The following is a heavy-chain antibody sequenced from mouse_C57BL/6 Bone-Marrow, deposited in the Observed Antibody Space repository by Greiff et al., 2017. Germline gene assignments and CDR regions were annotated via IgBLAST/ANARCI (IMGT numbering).Heavy chain of an antibody. CDR2: ISNLAYSI. D-gene: IGHD1-1*01. CDR3: ARRGAHYYGSSPYWYFDV. V-gene: IGHV5-15*04. Sequence: DVQLVESGGGLVQPGGSLKLSCAASGFTFSDYGMAWVRQAPRKGPEWVAFISNLAYSIYYADTVTGRFTISRENAKNTLYLEMSSLRSEDTAMYYCARRGAHYYGSSPYWYFDVWGTGTTVTVSS. CDR1: GFTFSDYG. J-gene: IGHJ1*03.